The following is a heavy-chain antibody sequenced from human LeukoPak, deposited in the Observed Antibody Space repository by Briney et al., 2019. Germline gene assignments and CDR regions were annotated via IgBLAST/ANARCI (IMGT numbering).Heavy chain of an antibody. CDR3: ANAPDQVDH. CDR1: GFAFSSYA. CDR2: ISGSGGST. V-gene: IGHV3-23*01. Sequence: PGGSLRLSCAASGFAFSSYAMSWVRQAPGKGLEWVSAISGSGGSTYYADSVKGRFAISRDNSKNTLYLQMNSLRAEDTAVYYCANAPDQVDHWGQGTLVTVSS. D-gene: IGHD2-2*01. J-gene: IGHJ4*02.